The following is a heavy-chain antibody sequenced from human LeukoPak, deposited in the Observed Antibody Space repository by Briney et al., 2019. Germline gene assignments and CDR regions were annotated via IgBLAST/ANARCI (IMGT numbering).Heavy chain of an antibody. V-gene: IGHV4-59*12. CDR2: IYYSGST. Sequence: SETLSLTCTVSGGSISSYYWSWIRQPPGKGLEWIGYIYYSGSTNYNPSLKSRVTISVDTSKNQFSLKLSSVTAADTAVYYCARVPYSNYFDYYYGMDVWGQGTTVTVSS. D-gene: IGHD4-11*01. CDR1: GGSISSYY. J-gene: IGHJ6*02. CDR3: ARVPYSNYFDYYYGMDV.